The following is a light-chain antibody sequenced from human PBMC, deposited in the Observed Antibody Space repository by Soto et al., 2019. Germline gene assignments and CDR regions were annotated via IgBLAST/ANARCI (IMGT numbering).Light chain of an antibody. CDR2: EVS. CDR3: NSYTSSRTRV. Sequence: QSVLTQPASVSGSPGQSITISCAGTSSDVGGYNYVSWYQQHPGKAPKLMIYEVSNRPSGVSNRFSDSKSGNTASLTISGLQAEDEADYYCNSYTSSRTRVFGTGTKVTVL. V-gene: IGLV2-14*01. J-gene: IGLJ1*01. CDR1: SSDVGGYNY.